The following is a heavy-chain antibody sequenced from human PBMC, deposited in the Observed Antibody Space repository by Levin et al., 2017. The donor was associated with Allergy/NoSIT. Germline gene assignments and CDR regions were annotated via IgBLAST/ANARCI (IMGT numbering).Heavy chain of an antibody. D-gene: IGHD3-9*01. CDR1: GFTFDDYA. CDR2: ISWNSGII. J-gene: IGHJ6*02. V-gene: IGHV3-9*01. Sequence: GGSLRLSCTASGFTFDDYAMHWVRLGPGKGLEWVSGISWNSGIIGYADSVKGRFTISRDNAKKSLYLQMNSPRPEDTALYYCARVLTGSSPIGMTGIYRDYGLDVWGQGTTVTVSS. CDR3: ARVLTGSSPIGMTGIYRDYGLDV.